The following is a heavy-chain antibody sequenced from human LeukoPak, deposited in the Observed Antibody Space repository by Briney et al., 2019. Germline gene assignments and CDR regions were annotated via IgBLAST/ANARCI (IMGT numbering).Heavy chain of an antibody. CDR1: SGSINNHY. V-gene: IGHV4-59*11. J-gene: IGHJ4*02. Sequence: SETLSLTCIVSSGSINNHYWSWIRQPPGKGLEWIGYIYDSWNTNYNPSLQSRVTISMDASRNQFSLNLTSVTAADTAVYYCARDQMGYGLDYWGQETLVTVSS. D-gene: IGHD5-18*01. CDR2: IYDSWNT. CDR3: ARDQMGYGLDY.